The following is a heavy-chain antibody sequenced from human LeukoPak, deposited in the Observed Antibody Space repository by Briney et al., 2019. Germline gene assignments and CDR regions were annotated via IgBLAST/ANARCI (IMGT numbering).Heavy chain of an antibody. V-gene: IGHV3-53*01. CDR3: ARLFYDQVTQAFDL. CDR1: GFTFSSYP. D-gene: IGHD2/OR15-2a*01. Sequence: GGSLRLSCAASGFTFSSYPMHWVRQAPGKGLEWVSVIYSGGNTFYADSVKGRFTISRDNPKNTLYLQMNSLRAEDTAVYYCARLFYDQVTQAFDLWGQGTMVTVSS. J-gene: IGHJ3*01. CDR2: IYSGGNT.